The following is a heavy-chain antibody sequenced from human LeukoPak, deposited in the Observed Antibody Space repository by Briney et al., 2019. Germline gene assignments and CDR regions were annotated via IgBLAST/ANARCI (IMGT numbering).Heavy chain of an antibody. CDR3: AKDSNYYDSRGLFDY. Sequence: PGGSLRLSCAASEFTFRTYSMNWVRQAPGKGLEWVSSISSGGKYIYYADSVKGRFTISRDNAKNPLFLQMNSLRAEDTAVYYCAKDSNYYDSRGLFDYWGQGTLVTVSS. V-gene: IGHV3-21*04. J-gene: IGHJ4*02. CDR2: ISSGGKYI. CDR1: EFTFRTYS. D-gene: IGHD3-22*01.